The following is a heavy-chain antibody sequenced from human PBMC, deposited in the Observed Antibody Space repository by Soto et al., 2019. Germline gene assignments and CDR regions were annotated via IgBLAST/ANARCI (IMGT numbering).Heavy chain of an antibody. J-gene: IGHJ4*02. CDR2: ISYDGSNK. Sequence: WGSLRLSCAASGFTFSSYGIHFFRHSPGKWLEWVAVISYDGSNKYYADSVKGRFTISRDNSKNTLYLQMNSLRAEDTAVYYCAKVARVYYDILTGYLDYWGQGTLVTVSS. CDR1: GFTFSSYG. D-gene: IGHD3-9*01. CDR3: AKVARVYYDILTGYLDY. V-gene: IGHV3-30*18.